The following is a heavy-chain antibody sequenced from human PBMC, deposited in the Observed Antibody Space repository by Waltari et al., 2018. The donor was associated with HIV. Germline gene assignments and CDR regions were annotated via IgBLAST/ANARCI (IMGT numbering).Heavy chain of an antibody. CDR1: GLSVSSNY. CDR2: IYRSGDA. J-gene: IGHJ4*02. V-gene: IGHV3-53*02. CDR3: ARVRSIMGRFLGFDY. Sequence: EVQLVETGGGLIQPGGSLRLSCEASGLSVSSNYRNWVRQAPGKGLEWVSVIYRSGDAYYADFVKGRFTISRDNSKNTLYLQMNSLRAEDTAVYYCARVRSIMGRFLGFDYWGQGTLVTVSS. D-gene: IGHD3-3*02.